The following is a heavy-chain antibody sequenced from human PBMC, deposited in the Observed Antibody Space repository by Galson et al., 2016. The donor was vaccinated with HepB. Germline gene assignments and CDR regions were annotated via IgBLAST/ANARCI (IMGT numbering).Heavy chain of an antibody. J-gene: IGHJ4*02. V-gene: IGHV3-21*01. Sequence: SLRLSCAASGFTFSSYSMNWVRQAPGKGLEWVSSIISSSTYIHYADSVKGRFTISRDNAKNSLYLQMKSLRAEDTAVYYCAREGMTTVAMLDYWGQGTLVTVAS. CDR2: IISSSTYI. CDR3: AREGMTTVAMLDY. CDR1: GFTFSSYS. D-gene: IGHD4-23*01.